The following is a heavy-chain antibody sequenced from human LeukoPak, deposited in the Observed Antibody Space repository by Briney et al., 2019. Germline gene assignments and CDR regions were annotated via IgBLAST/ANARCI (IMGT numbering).Heavy chain of an antibody. Sequence: SETLSLTCAVYGGSFSGYYWSWIRQPPGKGLEWIGEINHSGGTNYNPSLTSRVTISVDTSKNQFSLKLSSVTAADTAVYYCASAPGYCSSTSCYAMSYYYYYGMDVWGKGTTVTVSS. CDR3: ASAPGYCSSTSCYAMSYYYYYGMDV. J-gene: IGHJ6*04. D-gene: IGHD2-2*01. CDR1: GGSFSGYY. CDR2: INHSGGT. V-gene: IGHV4-34*01.